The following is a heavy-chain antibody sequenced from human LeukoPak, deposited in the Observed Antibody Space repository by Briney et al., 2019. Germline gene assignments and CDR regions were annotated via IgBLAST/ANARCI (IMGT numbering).Heavy chain of an antibody. CDR1: GYTFTGYY. CDR3: ARDQWNQDFYYDSSGYYPDY. Sequence: PGASVKVSCKASGYTFTGYYMHWVRQAPGQGLEWMGWINPKSGGTNSAQKFQGRVTMTRDTSISTAYMELTRLRSDDTAMYYCARDQWNQDFYYDSSGYYPDYWGQGTLVAVSS. CDR2: INPKSGGT. J-gene: IGHJ4*02. V-gene: IGHV1-2*02. D-gene: IGHD3-22*01.